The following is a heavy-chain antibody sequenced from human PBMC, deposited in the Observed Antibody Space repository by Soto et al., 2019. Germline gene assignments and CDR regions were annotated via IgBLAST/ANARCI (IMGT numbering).Heavy chain of an antibody. CDR2: FTAAGRNT. Sequence: GGSLRLSCAASGFTFSDFAMSWVRKAPGKGLEWVSTFTAAGRNTFYADSVKGRFTISRDNSKSTLYLHVNSLRVDDTAVYYWGKTGAGTLTKNFQGWGQGSLVTVSS. CDR3: GKTGAGTLTKNFQG. D-gene: IGHD2-8*01. CDR1: GFTFSDFA. V-gene: IGHV3-23*01. J-gene: IGHJ4*01.